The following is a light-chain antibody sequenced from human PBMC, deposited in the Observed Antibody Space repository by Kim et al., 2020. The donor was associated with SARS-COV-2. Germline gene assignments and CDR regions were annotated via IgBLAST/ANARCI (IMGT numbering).Light chain of an antibody. CDR3: QQYYSYPLT. Sequence: ASTGDRVTITCRASQGISSYLAWYQQKPGKAPKLLIYAASTLQSGVQSRFSGSGSGTDFTLTISCLQSEDFATYYCQQYYSYPLTFGGGTKVDIK. V-gene: IGKV1-8*01. CDR1: QGISSY. J-gene: IGKJ4*01. CDR2: AAS.